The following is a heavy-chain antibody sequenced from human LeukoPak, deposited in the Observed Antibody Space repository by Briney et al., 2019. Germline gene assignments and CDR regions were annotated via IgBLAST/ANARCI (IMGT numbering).Heavy chain of an antibody. Sequence: SETLSLTCTVSGYSISSGYYWGWIRPPPGKGLEWIGSIYHSGSTYYSPSPKSRVTISLDTSRNQFSLKLNSVTAADTAVYYCAKSNGYGLIDIWGQGTMVTVSS. V-gene: IGHV4-38-2*02. CDR1: GYSISSGYY. D-gene: IGHD3-22*01. CDR2: IYHSGST. J-gene: IGHJ3*02. CDR3: AKSNGYGLIDI.